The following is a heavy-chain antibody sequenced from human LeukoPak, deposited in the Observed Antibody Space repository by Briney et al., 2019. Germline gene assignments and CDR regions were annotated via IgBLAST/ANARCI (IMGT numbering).Heavy chain of an antibody. CDR1: GGSISGYY. V-gene: IGHV4-34*01. Sequence: PSETLSLTCTVSGGSISGYYWSWIRQPPGKGLEWIGEINHSGSTNYNPSLKSRVTISVDTSKNQFSLKLSSVTAADTAVYYCARGWTVTTRYYYMDVWGKGTTVTVSS. J-gene: IGHJ6*03. D-gene: IGHD4-11*01. CDR3: ARGWTVTTRYYYMDV. CDR2: INHSGST.